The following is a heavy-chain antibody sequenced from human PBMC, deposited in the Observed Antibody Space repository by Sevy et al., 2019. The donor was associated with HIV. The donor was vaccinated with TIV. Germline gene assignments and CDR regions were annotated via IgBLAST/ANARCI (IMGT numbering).Heavy chain of an antibody. J-gene: IGHJ4*02. D-gene: IGHD2-21*02. CDR1: GCTFTSYG. CDR3: ASELAYCGGDCFNYFDY. CDR2: ISAYNGNT. Sequence: ASVKVSCKASGCTFTSYGVTWVRQAPGQGLEWMGWISAYNGNTNYAQKLQGRVTMTTDTSTSTAYMELRSLRSDDTAVYYCASELAYCGGDCFNYFDYWGQGTLVTVSS. V-gene: IGHV1-18*01.